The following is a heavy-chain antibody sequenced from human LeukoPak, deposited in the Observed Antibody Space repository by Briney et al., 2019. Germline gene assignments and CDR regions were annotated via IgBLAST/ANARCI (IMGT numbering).Heavy chain of an antibody. CDR2: ISGSGGST. D-gene: IGHD4-17*01. CDR1: GFTVSSNY. CDR3: AKDVGDFDY. Sequence: GGSLRLSCAASGFTVSSNYMSWVRQAPGKGLEWVSAISGSGGSTYYADSVKGRFTISRDNSKNTLYLQMNSLRAEDTAVYYCAKDVGDFDYWGQGTLVTVSS. V-gene: IGHV3-23*01. J-gene: IGHJ4*02.